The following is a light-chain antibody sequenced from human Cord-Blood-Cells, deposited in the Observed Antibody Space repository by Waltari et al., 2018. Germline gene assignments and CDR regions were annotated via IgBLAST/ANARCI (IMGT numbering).Light chain of an antibody. Sequence: DIVMTXSPDSLAVSXXXRAXXXCXXXPRVLXSTNNKNYLAWYQQKPGRPPKLLIYWASTRESGVPDRXXGSGSGTDXXLTXXSLQXXDFAXYYCXXYNNXXXYTFGXXXKXEI. CDR2: WAS. CDR3: XXYNNXXXYT. V-gene: IGKV4-1*01. CDR1: PRVLXSTNNKNY. J-gene: IGKJ2*01.